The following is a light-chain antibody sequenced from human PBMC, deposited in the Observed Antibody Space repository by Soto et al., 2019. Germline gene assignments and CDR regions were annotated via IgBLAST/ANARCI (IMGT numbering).Light chain of an antibody. J-gene: IGKJ1*01. CDR2: GAS. V-gene: IGKV3-20*01. Sequence: EIVLTHSPGTLSLSPSERATLSCRSSHIVSSSYLAWYQQKPGQAPRLLIYGASSRATGIPDRFSGSGSGTDFTLTISSLEPEDFAVYYCQQYNNWPTFGQGGKVDIK. CDR3: QQYNNWPT. CDR1: HIVSSSY.